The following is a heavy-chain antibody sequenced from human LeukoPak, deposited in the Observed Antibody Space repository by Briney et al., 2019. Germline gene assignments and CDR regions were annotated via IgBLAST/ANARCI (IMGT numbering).Heavy chain of an antibody. D-gene: IGHD5-18*01. V-gene: IGHV3-7*01. CDR1: GFTFSSYW. CDR3: ARDRREIKLWPREYYYYYMDV. Sequence: SGGSLRLSCAASGFTFSSYWTSWVRQAPGKGLEWVANIKQDGSEKYYVDSVKGRFTISRDNAKNSLNLQMNSLRAEDTAVYYCARDRREIKLWPREYYYYYMDVWGKGTTVTISS. CDR2: IKQDGSEK. J-gene: IGHJ6*03.